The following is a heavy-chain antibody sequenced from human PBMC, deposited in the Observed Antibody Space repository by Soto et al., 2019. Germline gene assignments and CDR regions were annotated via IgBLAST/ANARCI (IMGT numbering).Heavy chain of an antibody. CDR1: GYTFINFF. J-gene: IGHJ4*02. CDR2: INPSSGDT. Sequence: ASVKVSCKASGYTFINFFIQWVRQAPGRGLEWMGWINPSSGDTQYVEKFQDRVTMTRDASISTAHMELRRLTTDDTAVYYCVRGLRWRDLDCWGQGTTVTVSS. V-gene: IGHV1-2*02. CDR3: VRGLRWRDLDC. D-gene: IGHD2-21*01.